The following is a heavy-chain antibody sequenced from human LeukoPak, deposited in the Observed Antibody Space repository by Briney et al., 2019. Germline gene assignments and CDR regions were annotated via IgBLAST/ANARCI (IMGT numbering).Heavy chain of an antibody. D-gene: IGHD1-26*01. CDR3: ASGSGTYYSSHYYYGMDV. CDR2: ISGNGGNT. J-gene: IGHJ6*02. CDR1: AFTFSNYA. V-gene: IGHV3-23*01. Sequence: PGGSLRLSCAASAFTFSNYAMSWVRQAPGKGLEWASGISGNGGNTYYADSVKGRFTISRDNSKNTLYLQMNSLRAEDTGVYYCASGSGTYYSSHYYYGMDVWGQGTTVTVSS.